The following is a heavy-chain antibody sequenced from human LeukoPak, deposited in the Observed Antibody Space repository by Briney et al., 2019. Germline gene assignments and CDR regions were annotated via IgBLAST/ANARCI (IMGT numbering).Heavy chain of an antibody. Sequence: SETLSLTCAVYGGSFSGYYWSWIRQPPGKGLEWIGEINHSGSTNYNPSLKSRVTISVDTSKNQFSLKLSSVTAADTAVYYCARRRGYSYGYFDYWGQGTLVTVSS. CDR3: ARRRGYSYGYFDY. J-gene: IGHJ4*02. CDR2: INHSGST. V-gene: IGHV4-34*01. D-gene: IGHD5-18*01. CDR1: GGSFSGYY.